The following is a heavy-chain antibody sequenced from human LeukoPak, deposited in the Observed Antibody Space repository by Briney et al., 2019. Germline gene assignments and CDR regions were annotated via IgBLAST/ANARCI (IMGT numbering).Heavy chain of an antibody. J-gene: IGHJ4*02. Sequence: GGSLRLSCAASGFTFSGSAMHWVRQASGKGLEWVGRIRSKANSYATAYAASVKGRFTISRDDSKNTAYLQMNSLKTEDTAVYYCTRGSYYDFWSGQGDFDYWGQGTLVTASS. CDR2: IRSKANSYAT. CDR3: TRGSYYDFWSGQGDFDY. D-gene: IGHD3-3*01. V-gene: IGHV3-73*01. CDR1: GFTFSGSA.